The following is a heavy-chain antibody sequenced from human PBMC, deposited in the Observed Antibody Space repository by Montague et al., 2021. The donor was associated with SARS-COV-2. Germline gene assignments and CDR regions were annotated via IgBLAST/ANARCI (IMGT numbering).Heavy chain of an antibody. CDR3: ARARRAWLSVDGCFDS. Sequence: SETLSLTCTVSGGSISSSSYYWGWIRQPPGKGLEWIGCIYYSGSTYYNPSLKSRVTISVDTSKNQFSLKLSSVTAADTAVYYCARARRAWLSVDGCFDSWGQGTLVTVSS. CDR2: IYYSGST. CDR1: GGSISSSSYY. D-gene: IGHD5-12*01. J-gene: IGHJ4*02. V-gene: IGHV4-39*07.